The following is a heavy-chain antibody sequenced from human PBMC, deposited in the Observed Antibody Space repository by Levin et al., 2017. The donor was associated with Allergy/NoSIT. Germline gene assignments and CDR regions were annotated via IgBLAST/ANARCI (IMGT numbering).Heavy chain of an antibody. D-gene: IGHD3-22*01. CDR1: GFTFDDYA. CDR3: AKGIRRYYDSSPGLLL. CDR2: ISWNSGSI. V-gene: IGHV3-9*01. Sequence: GGSLRLSCAASGFTFDDYAMHWVRQAPGKGLEWVSGISWNSGSIGYADSVKGRFTISRDNAKNSLYLQMNSLRAEDTALYYCAKGIRRYYDSSPGLLLWGQGTLVTVSS. J-gene: IGHJ4*02.